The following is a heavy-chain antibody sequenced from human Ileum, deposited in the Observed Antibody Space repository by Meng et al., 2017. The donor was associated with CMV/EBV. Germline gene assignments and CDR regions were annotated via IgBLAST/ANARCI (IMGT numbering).Heavy chain of an antibody. CDR1: GYPFPAST. J-gene: IGHJ4*02. CDR2: INTNSGDT. V-gene: IGHV1-2*06. D-gene: IGHD3-16*01. CDR3: ARDYWGSDY. Sequence: KGSCKTSGYPFPASTFHWARQAPGQGLEWMGRINTNSGDTYYAQKFQGRVTMTRDTSINTAYMELSGLKSDDTAIYYCARDYWGSDYWGQGTLVTVSS.